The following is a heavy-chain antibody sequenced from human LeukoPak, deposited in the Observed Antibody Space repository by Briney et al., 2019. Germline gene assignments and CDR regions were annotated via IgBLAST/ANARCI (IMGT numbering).Heavy chain of an antibody. J-gene: IGHJ5*02. CDR1: GVSISSGAYY. V-gene: IGHV4-30-4*01. CDR3: ARPYYYDSRIDP. CDR2: MYYSGSA. D-gene: IGHD3-22*01. Sequence: SQTLSLTCTVSGVSISSGAYYWSWIRQPPGKGLEWVGYMYYSGSAYYNPSLKSRATISVDTSKNQFSLKLSSVTAADTAVYFCARPYYYDSRIDPWGQGTLVTVSS.